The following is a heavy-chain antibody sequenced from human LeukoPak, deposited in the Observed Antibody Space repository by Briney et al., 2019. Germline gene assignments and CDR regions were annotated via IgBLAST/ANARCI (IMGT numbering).Heavy chain of an antibody. CDR2: INPSGGST. CDR3: ARDRGGCSSTSCYNYYYYYYGMDV. CDR1: GYTFTSYY. Sequence: ASVKVSCKASGYTFTSYYMHWVRQAPGQGLEWMGIINPSGGSTSYAQKFQGRVIMTRDTSTSTVYMELSSLRSEDTAVYYCARDRGGCSSTSCYNYYYYYYGMDVWGQGTTVTVSS. V-gene: IGHV1-46*01. D-gene: IGHD2-2*02. J-gene: IGHJ6*02.